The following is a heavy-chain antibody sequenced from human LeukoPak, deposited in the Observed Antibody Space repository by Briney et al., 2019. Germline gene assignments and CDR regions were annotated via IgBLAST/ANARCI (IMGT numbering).Heavy chain of an antibody. CDR1: GFTFSDSY. J-gene: IGHJ4*02. CDR2: ISNSGDTI. D-gene: IGHD7-27*01. Sequence: GGSLRLSCAASGFTFSDSYMTWIRQAPGKGLEWVSFISNSGDTIYYADSVKGRFTTSRDNAMSSLYLQMNSLRAEDTAVYYCGRGHWGLDYWGQGTLVTVSS. CDR3: GRGHWGLDY. V-gene: IGHV3-11*04.